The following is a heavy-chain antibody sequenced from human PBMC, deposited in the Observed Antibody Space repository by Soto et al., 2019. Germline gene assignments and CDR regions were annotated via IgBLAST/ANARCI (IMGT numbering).Heavy chain of an antibody. Sequence: HVQLQASAPGLVKPSETLSLTCFVCGGSIGSYYWSWIRQPPGQGLEWIGYIYYSGSTNYNPSLKSRVTITVDTAKIQFSLKLSSVTAADTAVYYCARGGWRQIDYWGQGTLVTVSS. CDR2: IYYSGST. CDR3: ARGGWRQIDY. D-gene: IGHD3-3*01. J-gene: IGHJ4*02. CDR1: GGSIGSYY. V-gene: IGHV4-59*08.